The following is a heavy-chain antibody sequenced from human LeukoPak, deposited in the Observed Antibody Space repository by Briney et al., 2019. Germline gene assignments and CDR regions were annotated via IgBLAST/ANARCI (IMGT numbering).Heavy chain of an antibody. CDR2: IYYSGST. CDR3: ARGASGSYFWFDP. D-gene: IGHD1-26*01. CDR1: GGSISSYY. J-gene: IGHJ5*02. Sequence: KPSETLSLTCTVAGGSISSYYWSWILQPPGKGLEWIGYIYYSGSTNYNPSIKSRVTISVDTSKNQFSLKLSSVTAADTAVYYCARGASGSYFWFDPWGQGTLVTVSS. V-gene: IGHV4-59*01.